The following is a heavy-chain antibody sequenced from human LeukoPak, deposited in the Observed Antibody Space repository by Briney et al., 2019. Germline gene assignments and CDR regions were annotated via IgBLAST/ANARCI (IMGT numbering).Heavy chain of an antibody. CDR2: IYHSGST. Sequence: NPSETLSLTCTVSGDSISSGVYYWSWIRQPPGKGLEWIGYIYHSGSTYYNPSLKSRVTISVDRSNNQFSLKLSSVTAADTAVYYCARSFSSGWFFDYWGQGALVTVSS. CDR1: GDSISSGVYY. CDR3: ARSFSSGWFFDY. V-gene: IGHV4-30-2*01. J-gene: IGHJ4*02. D-gene: IGHD6-19*01.